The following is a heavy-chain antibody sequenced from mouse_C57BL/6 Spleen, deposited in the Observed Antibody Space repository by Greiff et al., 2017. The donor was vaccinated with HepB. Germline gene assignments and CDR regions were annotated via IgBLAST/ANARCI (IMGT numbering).Heavy chain of an antibody. CDR3: ASSYGHDGGWYFDV. CDR2: IYPGSGST. CDR1: GYTFTSYW. J-gene: IGHJ1*03. D-gene: IGHD2-2*01. Sequence: QVQLQQPGAELVKPGASVKMSCKASGYTFTSYWITWVKQRPGQGLEWIGDIYPGSGSTNYNEKFKSKATLTVDTSSSTAYMQLSSLTSEDSAVYYCASSYGHDGGWYFDVWGTGTTVTVSS. V-gene: IGHV1-55*01.